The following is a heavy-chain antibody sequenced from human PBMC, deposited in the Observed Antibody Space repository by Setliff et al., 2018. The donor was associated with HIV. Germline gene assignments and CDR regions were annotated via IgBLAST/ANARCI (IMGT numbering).Heavy chain of an antibody. CDR2: ISGSGFA. CDR1: GFTFSTYA. V-gene: IGHV3-23*01. D-gene: IGHD3-3*01. CDR3: AKQRYYDGNDGFDV. Sequence: PGGSLRLSCVASGFTFSTYAINWVRLPPGKGLEWVSSISGSGFAYYADSVKGRFIIPRDNSKNTLFLQMDSLRAEDTALYYCAKQRYYDGNDGFDVWGQGTMVTVSS. J-gene: IGHJ3*01.